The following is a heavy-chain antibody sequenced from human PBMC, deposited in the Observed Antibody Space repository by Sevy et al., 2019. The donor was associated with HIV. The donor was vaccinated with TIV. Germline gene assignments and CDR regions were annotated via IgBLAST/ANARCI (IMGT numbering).Heavy chain of an antibody. V-gene: IGHV1-69*13. D-gene: IGHD2-2*01. CDR2: IIPIFGTA. Sequence: ASVKVSCKASGGTFSSYAISWVRQAPGQGLEWMGGIIPIFGTANYAQKFQGRVTITADESTSTAYMELSSLRSEDTAGYYCARNRYQLLWHGGAFDYWGQGTLVTVSS. J-gene: IGHJ4*02. CDR3: ARNRYQLLWHGGAFDY. CDR1: GGTFSSYA.